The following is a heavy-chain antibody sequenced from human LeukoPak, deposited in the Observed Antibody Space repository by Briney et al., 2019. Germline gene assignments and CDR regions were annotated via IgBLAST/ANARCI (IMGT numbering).Heavy chain of an antibody. Sequence: QSGGSLRLSCAASGFTFSSNAMSWVRQAPGKGLECVSAITANGATTYYADSVKGRFTISRDNSRNTLYLQMNSLRAEDTAVYYCAKAYGTNGYYQLPIDFWGQGTLVTVSS. CDR2: ITANGATT. V-gene: IGHV3-23*01. J-gene: IGHJ4*02. D-gene: IGHD3-22*01. CDR1: GFTFSSNA. CDR3: AKAYGTNGYYQLPIDF.